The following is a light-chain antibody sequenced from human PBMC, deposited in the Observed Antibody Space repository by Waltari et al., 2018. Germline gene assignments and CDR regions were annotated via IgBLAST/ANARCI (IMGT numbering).Light chain of an antibody. CDR2: DAS. V-gene: IGKV3D-15*01. CDR1: QSIATN. J-gene: IGKJ5*01. CDR3: QQDNRWPPIT. Sequence: EVVMTQSPDTLSVSPGGRATLSCRASQSIATNLAWYQQRRGQAPRLLIFDASTRATSISGRFSGSGSGTEFTLTISSLQSDDSAVYYCQQDNRWPPITFGQGTRLEIK.